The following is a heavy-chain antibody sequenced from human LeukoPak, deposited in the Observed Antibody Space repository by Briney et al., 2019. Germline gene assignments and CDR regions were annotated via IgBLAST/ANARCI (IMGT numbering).Heavy chain of an antibody. D-gene: IGHD1-26*01. J-gene: IGHJ3*02. CDR1: GFTVSSNY. Sequence: PGGSLRLSCAASGFTVSSNYMSWVRQAPGKGLEWVSVIYSGGSTYYADSVKGRFTISRDNSKNTLYLQMNSLRAEDTAVYYCARDGYSGSYGVVGAFDIWGQGTMVTVSS. CDR3: ARDGYSGSYGVVGAFDI. CDR2: IYSGGST. V-gene: IGHV3-53*01.